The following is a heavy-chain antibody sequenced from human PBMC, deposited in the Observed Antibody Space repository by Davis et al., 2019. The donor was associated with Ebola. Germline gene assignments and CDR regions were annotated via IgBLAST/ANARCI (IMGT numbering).Heavy chain of an antibody. Sequence: MPSETLSLTCTVSGGSITSYQWNWVRQSPGKGLEWLGSIHSSGPTNYTPSLKSRVTISMDTSQNQFSLRLNSVTPADTAVYYCAKDNPLRWFGPWGQGTLVTVSS. CDR3: AKDNPLRWFGP. J-gene: IGHJ5*02. CDR1: GGSITSYQ. V-gene: IGHV4-59*01. CDR2: IHSSGPT. D-gene: IGHD1-14*01.